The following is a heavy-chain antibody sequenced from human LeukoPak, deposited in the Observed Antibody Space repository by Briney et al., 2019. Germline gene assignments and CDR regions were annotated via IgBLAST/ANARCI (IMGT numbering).Heavy chain of an antibody. V-gene: IGHV3-23*01. CDR3: EKRAVTRGPVDY. CDR1: GFTFSIYG. D-gene: IGHD4-17*01. CDR2: ISGSGDNT. Sequence: GGSLRLSCAASGFTFSIYGMTWVRQAPGKGLEWVSTISGSGDNTYYADSEKGRFTISSDNYKNTLSLQMNSLGVEDTAVYYCEKRAVTRGPVDYWGEGTLVAVSS. J-gene: IGHJ4*02.